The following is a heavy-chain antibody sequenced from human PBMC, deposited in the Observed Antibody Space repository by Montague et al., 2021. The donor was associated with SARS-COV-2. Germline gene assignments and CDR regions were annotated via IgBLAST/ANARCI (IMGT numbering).Heavy chain of an antibody. Sequence: SETLSLTCAVYGGPFSGYYWSWIRQPPGKGLEWIGEVNHSGSTNYNPSLKSRVTISVDTSKNQFSLKMNSVSAADTAVYYCARGQVTIFGVLIMLPAAGARDDWGRGKMVGVAS. D-gene: IGHD3-3*01. CDR2: VNHSGST. V-gene: IGHV4-34*01. CDR3: ARGQVTIFGVLIMLPAAGARDD. CDR1: GGPFSGYY. J-gene: IGHJ3*01.